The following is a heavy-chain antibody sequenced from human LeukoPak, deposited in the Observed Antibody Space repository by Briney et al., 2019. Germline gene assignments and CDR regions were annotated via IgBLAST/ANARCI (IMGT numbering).Heavy chain of an antibody. D-gene: IGHD5-18*01. CDR1: GYSFTRYW. CDR3: ARHVTPGGYSYGGDFDY. CDR2: IYPGDSDT. V-gene: IGHV5-51*01. Sequence: GESLKISCKGSGYSFTRYWIGWVRQMPGKGLEWVGIIYPGDSDTRYSPSFQGQVTISADKSISTAYLQWSSLKASDTAMYYCARHVTPGGYSYGGDFDYWGQGTLVTVSS. J-gene: IGHJ4*02.